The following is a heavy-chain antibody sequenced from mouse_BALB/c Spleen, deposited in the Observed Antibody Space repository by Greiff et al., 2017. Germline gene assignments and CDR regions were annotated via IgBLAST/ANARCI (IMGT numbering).Heavy chain of an antibody. CDR1: GYTFTSYW. Sequence: EVKLQESGTVLARPGASVKMSCKASGYTFTSYWMHWVKQRPGQGLEWIGAIYPGNSDTSYNQKFKGKAKLTAVTSTSTAYMELSSLTNEDSAVYYCTSAENYYGSSYGGFAYWGQGTLVTVSA. CDR2: IYPGNSDT. CDR3: TSAENYYGSSYGGFAY. D-gene: IGHD1-1*01. J-gene: IGHJ3*01. V-gene: IGHV1-5*01.